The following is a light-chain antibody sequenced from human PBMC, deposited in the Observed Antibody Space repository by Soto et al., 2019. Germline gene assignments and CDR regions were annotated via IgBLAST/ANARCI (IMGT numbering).Light chain of an antibody. Sequence: SVLTQPPSVSGAPGRRVASACSGSSSNIGAGYDVNWYRQLPGTAPKLLIYGNSDRPSGVPDRFSGSKSGTSASLAITGLQAEDEADYFCQSYDRSLRTYVFGTGTKVTVL. CDR2: GNS. V-gene: IGLV1-40*01. J-gene: IGLJ1*01. CDR1: SSNIGAGYD. CDR3: QSYDRSLRTYV.